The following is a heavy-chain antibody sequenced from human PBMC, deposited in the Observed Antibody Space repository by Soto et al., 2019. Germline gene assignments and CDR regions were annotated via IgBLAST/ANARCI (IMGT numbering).Heavy chain of an antibody. V-gene: IGHV3-7*01. D-gene: IGHD2-2*02. CDR2: INPNGNTR. Sequence: EVQMVESGGGLVQPGGSLRLSCAASGFTLSDYWTSWVRQAPGKGLEWVANINPNGNTRYYVDSVKGRSTISRDNAKNSIYQKMNSMRTEDTPGYYCVSPLYDNSEWFDPWGQGTLVTVSS. CDR3: VSPLYDNSEWFDP. J-gene: IGHJ5*02. CDR1: GFTLSDYW.